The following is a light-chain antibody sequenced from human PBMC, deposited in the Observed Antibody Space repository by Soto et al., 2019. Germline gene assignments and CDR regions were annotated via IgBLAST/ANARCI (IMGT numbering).Light chain of an antibody. CDR1: QSVSNN. CDR2: DTS. CDR3: PPYKNWPLT. J-gene: IGKJ4*01. Sequence: EIVLTQSPGTLSLSPGERATLSCRASQSVSNNYLAWYQHKPGQTPRLIIYDTSTRATGVPTRFSGSRSGAEFTLTINGLQSEDWSVYFGPPYKNWPLTFGGGTKVHIK. V-gene: IGKV3-15*01.